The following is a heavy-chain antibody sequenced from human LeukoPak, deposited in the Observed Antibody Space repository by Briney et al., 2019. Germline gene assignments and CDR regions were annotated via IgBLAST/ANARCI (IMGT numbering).Heavy chain of an antibody. CDR3: ARVVKEGYYGSGSPSRDYYYGMDV. Sequence: PGGSLRLSCAASGFTFSDYYMSWIRQAPGKGLEWVSYISSSGSTIYYADSVKGRFTTSRDNAKNSLYLQMNSLRAEDTAVYYCARVVKEGYYGSGSPSRDYYYGMDVWGQGTTVTVSS. J-gene: IGHJ6*02. V-gene: IGHV3-11*01. CDR1: GFTFSDYY. CDR2: ISSSGSTI. D-gene: IGHD3-10*01.